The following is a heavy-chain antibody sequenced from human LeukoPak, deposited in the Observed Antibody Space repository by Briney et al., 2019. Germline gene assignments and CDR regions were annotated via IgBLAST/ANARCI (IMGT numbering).Heavy chain of an antibody. CDR1: GYTFSSYD. J-gene: IGHJ4*02. Sequence: ASVKVSCKASGYTFSSYDMHWVRLAPGQGLEWMGIINPSGGSTSYAQKFQGRVTMTRDTSTSTVYMELSSLRSEDAAVYYCARSRWLQLSPFDYWGQGTLVTVSS. CDR2: INPSGGST. D-gene: IGHD5-24*01. V-gene: IGHV1-46*01. CDR3: ARSRWLQLSPFDY.